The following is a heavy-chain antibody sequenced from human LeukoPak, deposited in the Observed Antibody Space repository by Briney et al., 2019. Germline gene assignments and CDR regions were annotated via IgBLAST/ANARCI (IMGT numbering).Heavy chain of an antibody. CDR2: IYHSGTS. CDR3: ARHQYYDSRGSHYYSYYYMDV. J-gene: IGHJ6*03. Sequence: PSETLSLTCAVSGDSISSVYYWGWIRQPPGKVLEWVGTIYHSGTSYYNPSLKSRVTISLDTSKNQFSLKLTSATAADTAVYYCARHQYYDSRGSHYYSYYYMDVWGKGTTVTVSS. D-gene: IGHD3-22*01. V-gene: IGHV4-38-2*01. CDR1: GDSISSVYY.